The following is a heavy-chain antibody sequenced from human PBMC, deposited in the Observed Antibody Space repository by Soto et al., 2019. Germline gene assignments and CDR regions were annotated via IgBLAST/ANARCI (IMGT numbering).Heavy chain of an antibody. V-gene: IGHV3-23*01. CDR2: ISGGGGST. Sequence: GGSLRLSCAASGFTFSSYAMSWVRQAPGKGLEWVSAISGGGGSTYYADSVKGRFTISRDNSKNTLYLQMNSLGAEDPAVYYCANGAGGHLRGYYYYYMDVWGKGTTVTVSS. CDR1: GFTFSSYA. CDR3: ANGAGGHLRGYYYYYMDV. J-gene: IGHJ6*03. D-gene: IGHD3-10*01.